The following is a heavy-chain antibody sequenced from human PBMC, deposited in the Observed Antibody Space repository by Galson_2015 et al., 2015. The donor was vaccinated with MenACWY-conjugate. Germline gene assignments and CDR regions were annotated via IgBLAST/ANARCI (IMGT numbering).Heavy chain of an antibody. Sequence: SLRLSCAASGFSFSSYTLYWVRQAPGKGLEWVAVVSYDGSCKYYADSVKGRFTISRDNSKNTVSLQMDSLRPEDTAVYYCVRVEVWLRSAFDIWGQGTMVTVSS. CDR2: VSYDGSCK. J-gene: IGHJ3*02. CDR1: GFSFSSYT. D-gene: IGHD5-12*01. V-gene: IGHV3-30*01. CDR3: VRVEVWLRSAFDI.